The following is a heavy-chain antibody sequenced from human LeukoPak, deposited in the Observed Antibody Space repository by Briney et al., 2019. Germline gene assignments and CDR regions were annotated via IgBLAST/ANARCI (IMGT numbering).Heavy chain of an antibody. CDR3: ARDVDSSGQE. CDR2: IYHSGST. V-gene: IGHV4-34*01. D-gene: IGHD3-22*01. Sequence: SETLSLTCAVYGGSFSGYYWSWIRQPPGKGLEWIGEIYHSGSTNYNPSLKSRVTISVDKSKNQFSLKLSSVTAADTAVYYCARDVDSSGQEWGQGTLVTVSS. CDR1: GGSFSGYY. J-gene: IGHJ4*02.